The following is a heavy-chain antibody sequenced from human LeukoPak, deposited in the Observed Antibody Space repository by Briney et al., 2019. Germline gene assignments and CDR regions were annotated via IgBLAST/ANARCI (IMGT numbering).Heavy chain of an antibody. CDR2: ISWNSGSI. CDR1: GFTFDDYA. D-gene: IGHD3-22*01. V-gene: IGHV3-9*01. CDR3: AKGLRITMIVVANAFDI. J-gene: IGHJ3*02. Sequence: GGSLRLSCAASGFTFDDYAMHWVRQAPGKGLEWVSGISWNSGSIGYADSVKGRFTISRDNAKNSLYLQMNSLRAEDTALYYCAKGLRITMIVVANAFDIWGQGTMVTVSS.